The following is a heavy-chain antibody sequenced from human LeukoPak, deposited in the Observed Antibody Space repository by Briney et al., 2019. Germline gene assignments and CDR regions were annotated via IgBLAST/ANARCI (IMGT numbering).Heavy chain of an antibody. CDR1: GLTFSNYD. J-gene: IGHJ4*02. V-gene: IGHV3-30*04. CDR2: ISSDGRIK. D-gene: IGHD6-19*01. CDR3: ARAYSTGWNGTPFDY. Sequence: GGSLRLSCEASGLTFSNYDMHWVRQAPGKGLEWVRVISSDGRIKFYADTVKGRFTISRDNSKNTPYLQMNSLRGEDTAVYSCARAYSTGWNGTPFDYWGQGTLVTVSS.